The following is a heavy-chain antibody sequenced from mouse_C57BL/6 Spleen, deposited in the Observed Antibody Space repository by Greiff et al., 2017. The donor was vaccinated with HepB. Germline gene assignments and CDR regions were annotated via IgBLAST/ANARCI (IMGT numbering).Heavy chain of an antibody. CDR1: GYTFTSYW. CDR3: ARRDGSSGNYAMDY. J-gene: IGHJ4*01. V-gene: IGHV1-69*01. CDR2: IDPSDSYT. Sequence: QVQLQQPGAELVMPGASVKLSCKASGYTFTSYWMHWVKQRPGQGLEWIGEIDPSDSYTNYNQKFKGKSTLTVDKSSSTAYMQLSSLTSEDSAVYYCARRDGSSGNYAMDYWGQGTSVTVSS. D-gene: IGHD1-1*01.